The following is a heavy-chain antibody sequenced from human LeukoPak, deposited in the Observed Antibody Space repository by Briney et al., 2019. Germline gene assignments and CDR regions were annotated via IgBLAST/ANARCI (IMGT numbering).Heavy chain of an antibody. CDR1: GFSFSNYG. CDR2: IIGSGGTT. J-gene: IGHJ4*02. V-gene: IGHV3-23*01. D-gene: IGHD3-10*01. CDR3: AKDGFGFRFGY. Sequence: PGGSLRLSCAASGFSFSNYGMNWVRQAPGKGLEWVSGIIGSGGTTYYADSVKGRFTISRDNSKNTLYLQMNSLRAEDTAVYYCAKDGFGFRFGYWGQGTLVTVSS.